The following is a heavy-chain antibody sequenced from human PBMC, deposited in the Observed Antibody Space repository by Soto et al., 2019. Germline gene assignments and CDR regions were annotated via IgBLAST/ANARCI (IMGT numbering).Heavy chain of an antibody. J-gene: IGHJ3*01. CDR1: GGSFSGYY. D-gene: IGHD2-21*02. V-gene: IGHV4-34*01. CDR3: ARWGAVVTSIPNAFDA. Sequence: SETLSLTCAVYGGSFSGYYWSWIRQPPGKGLEWIGEINHSGSTNYNPSLKSRVTMSLDTSKNQFSLRLTSVTAADTAVYYCARWGAVVTSIPNAFDAWGQGTMVTVSS. CDR2: INHSGST.